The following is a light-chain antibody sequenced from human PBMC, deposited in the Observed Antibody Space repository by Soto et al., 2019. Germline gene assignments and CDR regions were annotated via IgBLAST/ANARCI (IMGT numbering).Light chain of an antibody. CDR3: RQPDRTPWA. CDR2: AAS. Sequence: VKNSCRASQNIDMYLNWYQQKPGKAPKLLIYAASSLQSGVPSRFSGSGSGPDSTLAISRLKPEDPATYSCRQPDRTPWAFAQGTKVDIK. J-gene: IGKJ1*01. V-gene: IGKV1-39*01. CDR1: QNIDMY.